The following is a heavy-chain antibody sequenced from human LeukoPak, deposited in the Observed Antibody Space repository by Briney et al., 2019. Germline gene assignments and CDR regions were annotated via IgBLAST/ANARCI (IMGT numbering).Heavy chain of an antibody. D-gene: IGHD5-18*01. CDR2: IYYSGST. CDR1: GGSIRSYY. J-gene: IGHJ4*02. V-gene: IGHV4-59*01. CDR3: ARGGSSYGYLDY. Sequence: PSETLSLTCTVSGGSIRSYYWSWIRQPPGKGLEWIGYIYYSGSTNYNPSLKSRVTISVDTSKNQFSLKLNSVTAADTAVYYCARGGSSYGYLDYWGQGTLATVSS.